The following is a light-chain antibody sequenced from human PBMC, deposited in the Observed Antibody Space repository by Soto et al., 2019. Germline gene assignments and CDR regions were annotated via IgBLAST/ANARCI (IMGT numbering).Light chain of an antibody. CDR3: QQYNSYPAT. CDR1: QSISSW. J-gene: IGKJ1*01. V-gene: IGKV1-5*03. Sequence: DIQMTQSPSTLSASVGERVTITCRASQSISSWLAWYQQKQGKAPKLLIYKASSLESGVPSRFSGSGSGTAFTITIRSLQPDAFAPYYCQQYNSYPATFGQGTKVEIK. CDR2: KAS.